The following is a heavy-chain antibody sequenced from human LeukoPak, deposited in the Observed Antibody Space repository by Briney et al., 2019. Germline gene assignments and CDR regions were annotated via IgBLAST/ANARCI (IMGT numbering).Heavy chain of an antibody. CDR2: INHSGST. CDR1: GGSFSGYY. Sequence: SETLSLTCAVSGGSFSGYYWSWIRQPPGKGLEWIGEINHSGSTNYNPSLKSRVTISVDTSKNQFSLKLSSVTAADTAVYYCAREREGSSWFDNAFDIWGQGTMVTVSS. D-gene: IGHD6-13*01. CDR3: AREREGSSWFDNAFDI. V-gene: IGHV4-34*01. J-gene: IGHJ3*02.